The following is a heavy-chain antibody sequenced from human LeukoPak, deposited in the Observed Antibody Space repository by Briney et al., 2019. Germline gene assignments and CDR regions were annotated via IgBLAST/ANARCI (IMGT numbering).Heavy chain of an antibody. CDR1: GFTFSSYA. J-gene: IGHJ4*02. Sequence: GGSLRLSCAASGFTFSSYAMHWVRQAPGKGLEWVAVISYDGRNIRYPDSVKGRFTISRDISTDTLWLQMDSLRTEDTAVYYCAKGPLRGTAAAIDYWGQGTLVTVSS. CDR2: ISYDGRNI. V-gene: IGHV3-30*04. D-gene: IGHD2-2*01. CDR3: AKGPLRGTAAAIDY.